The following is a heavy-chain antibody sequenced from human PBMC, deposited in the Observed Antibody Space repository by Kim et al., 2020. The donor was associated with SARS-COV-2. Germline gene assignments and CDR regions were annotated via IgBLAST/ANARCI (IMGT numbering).Heavy chain of an antibody. Sequence: ASVKVSCKASGYTFTSYAMNWVRQAPGQGLEWMGWINTNTGNPTYAQGFTGRFVFSLDTSVSTAYLQISSLKAEDTAVYYCATLPRYYYDSSGYNEFYYYGMDVSGQGTTVTVSS. CDR3: ATLPRYYYDSSGYNEFYYYGMDV. CDR2: INTNTGNP. CDR1: GYTFTSYA. V-gene: IGHV7-4-1*02. J-gene: IGHJ6*02. D-gene: IGHD3-22*01.